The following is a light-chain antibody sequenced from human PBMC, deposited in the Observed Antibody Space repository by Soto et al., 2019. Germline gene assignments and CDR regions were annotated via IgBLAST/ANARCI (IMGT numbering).Light chain of an antibody. CDR2: RNN. V-gene: IGLV1-47*01. Sequence: QCVLTQPPSASRTALQRVTISCSGSSSNIGSNYVYWYQQLPGTAPKLLIYRNNQRPSGVPDRFSGSKSGTSASLAISGLRSEDEADYYCAAWDDSLSGYVFGTGTKVTVL. CDR3: AAWDDSLSGYV. CDR1: SSNIGSNY. J-gene: IGLJ1*01.